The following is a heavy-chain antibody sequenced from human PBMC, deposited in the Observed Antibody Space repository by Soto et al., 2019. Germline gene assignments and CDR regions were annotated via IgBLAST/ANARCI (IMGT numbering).Heavy chain of an antibody. Sequence: SETLSLTCAVYGGSFSGYYWSWIRQPPGKGLEWIGEINHSGSTNYNPSLKSRVTISVDTSKNQFSLKLSSVTAADTAVYYCARKLAGYYYYYYGMDVWGQGTTVTVS. CDR2: INHSGST. V-gene: IGHV4-34*01. CDR3: ARKLAGYYYYYYGMDV. J-gene: IGHJ6*02. CDR1: GGSFSGYY.